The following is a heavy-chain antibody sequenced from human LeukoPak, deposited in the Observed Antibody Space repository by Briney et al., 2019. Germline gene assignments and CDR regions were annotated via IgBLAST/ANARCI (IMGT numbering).Heavy chain of an antibody. Sequence: ALETLSLTCTVSGGSISSDDYYWSWIRQPPGKGLEWIGYIYYSGSTYYNPSLKSRVTISVDTSKNQFSLKLSSVTAADTAVYYCARVGRIVGAAQDAFDIWGQGTMVTVSS. D-gene: IGHD1-26*01. V-gene: IGHV4-30-4*08. CDR3: ARVGRIVGAAQDAFDI. CDR1: GGSISSDDYY. J-gene: IGHJ3*02. CDR2: IYYSGST.